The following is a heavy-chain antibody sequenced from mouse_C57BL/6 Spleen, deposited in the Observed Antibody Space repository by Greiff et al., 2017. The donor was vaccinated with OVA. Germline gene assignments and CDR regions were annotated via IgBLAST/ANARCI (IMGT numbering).Heavy chain of an antibody. V-gene: IGHV2-2*01. D-gene: IGHD3-2*02. CDR3: ATAQASGFAY. CDR2: IWSGGST. CDR1: GFSLTSYG. J-gene: IGHJ3*01. Sequence: VQLVESGPGLVQPSQSLSITCTVSGFSLTSYGVHWVRQSPGKGLEWLGVIWSGGSTDYNAAFISRLSISKDNSKSQVFFKMNSLQADDTAIYYCATAQASGFAYWGQGTLVTVSA.